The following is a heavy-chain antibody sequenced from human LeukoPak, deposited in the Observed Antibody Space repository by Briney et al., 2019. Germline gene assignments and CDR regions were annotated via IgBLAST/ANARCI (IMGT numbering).Heavy chain of an antibody. CDR3: ARSIYCSSTSCRRYYFDY. CDR1: GFTFSSYG. CDR2: IWYDGSNK. D-gene: IGHD2-2*01. V-gene: IGHV3-33*08. Sequence: GRSLRLSCAASGFTFSSYGMHWVRQAPGEGLEWVAVIWYDGSNKYYADSVKGRFTISRDNSKNTLYLQMNSLRAEDTAVYYCARSIYCSSTSCRRYYFDYWGQGTLVTVSS. J-gene: IGHJ4*02.